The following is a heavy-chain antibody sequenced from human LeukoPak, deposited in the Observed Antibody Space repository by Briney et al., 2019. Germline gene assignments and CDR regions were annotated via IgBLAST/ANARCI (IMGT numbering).Heavy chain of an antibody. CDR2: IIPIFGTA. CDR1: GGTFSSYA. Sequence: GASVKVSCKASGGTFSSYAISWVRQAPGQGLEWMGGIIPIFGTANYAQKFQGRVTITADESTSTAYMELSSLRSEDTAVYYCARDNWNYRIYYYGTDVWGQGTTVTVSS. CDR3: ARDNWNYRIYYYGTDV. D-gene: IGHD1-7*01. J-gene: IGHJ6*02. V-gene: IGHV1-69*13.